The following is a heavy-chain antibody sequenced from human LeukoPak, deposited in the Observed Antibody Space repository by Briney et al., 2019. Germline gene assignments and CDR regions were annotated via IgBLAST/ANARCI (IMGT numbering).Heavy chain of an antibody. CDR2: ISSSSSYI. J-gene: IGHJ5*02. V-gene: IGHV3-21*01. D-gene: IGHD6-13*01. Sequence: PGGSLRLSCAASGFTFSSYSMNWVRQAPGKGLEWVSSISSSSSYIYYADSVKGRFTISRDNAKNSLYLQMNSLRAEDTAVYYCAREQLGGDNWFDPWGQGTLVTVSS. CDR1: GFTFSSYS. CDR3: AREQLGGDNWFDP.